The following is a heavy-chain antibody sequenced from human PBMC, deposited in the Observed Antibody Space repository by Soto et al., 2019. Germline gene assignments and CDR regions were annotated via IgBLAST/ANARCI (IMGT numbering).Heavy chain of an antibody. D-gene: IGHD6-19*01. Sequence: GGSLRLSCAASGFTFSGSAMHWVRQASGKGLEWVGRIRSKANSYATAYAASVKGRFTISRDDSKNTAYLQMNSLKTEDTAVYYCTSYSSGWYGIYYYGMDVWGQGTTVTVSS. CDR2: IRSKANSYAT. V-gene: IGHV3-73*01. CDR1: GFTFSGSA. J-gene: IGHJ6*02. CDR3: TSYSSGWYGIYYYGMDV.